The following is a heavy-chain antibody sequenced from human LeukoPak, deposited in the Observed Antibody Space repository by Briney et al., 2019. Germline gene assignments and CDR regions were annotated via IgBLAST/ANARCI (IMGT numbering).Heavy chain of an antibody. Sequence: ASVKVSCKASGYTFTSYAMNWVRQAPGQGLEWMGWTNTNTGNPTYAQGFTGRFVFSLDTPVSTAYLQISSLKAEDTAVYYCARESYGGNSDYWGQGTLVTVSS. D-gene: IGHD4-23*01. J-gene: IGHJ4*02. V-gene: IGHV7-4-1*02. CDR2: TNTNTGNP. CDR1: GYTFTSYA. CDR3: ARESYGGNSDY.